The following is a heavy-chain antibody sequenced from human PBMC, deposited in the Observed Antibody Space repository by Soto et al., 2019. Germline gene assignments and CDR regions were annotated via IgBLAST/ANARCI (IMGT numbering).Heavy chain of an antibody. D-gene: IGHD5-12*01. J-gene: IGHJ4*02. CDR3: AREGSGYDFYFDY. V-gene: IGHV1-69*04. CDR1: GGTFSSYT. Sequence: GASVKASCKASGGTFSSYTISWVRQAPGQGLEWMGRIIPILGIANYAQKFQGRVTITADKSTSTAYMELSSLRSEDTAVYYCAREGSGYDFYFDYWGQGALVTVSS. CDR2: IIPILGIA.